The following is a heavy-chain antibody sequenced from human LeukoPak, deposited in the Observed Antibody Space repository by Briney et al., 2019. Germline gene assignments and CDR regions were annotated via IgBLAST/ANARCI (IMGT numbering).Heavy chain of an antibody. CDR1: GFTFSSYG. V-gene: IGHV3-30*18. Sequence: PGGSLRLSCAASGFTFSSYGMHWVRQAPGKGLEWVAVISYDGSNKYYADSVKGRFTISRDNSKNTLYLQMNSLRAEGTAVYYCAKGKQWLVRGCFQHWGQGTLVTVSS. J-gene: IGHJ1*01. D-gene: IGHD6-19*01. CDR3: AKGKQWLVRGCFQH. CDR2: ISYDGSNK.